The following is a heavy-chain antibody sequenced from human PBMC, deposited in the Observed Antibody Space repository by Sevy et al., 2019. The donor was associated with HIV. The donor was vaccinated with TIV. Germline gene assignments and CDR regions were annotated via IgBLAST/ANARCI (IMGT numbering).Heavy chain of an antibody. J-gene: IGHJ3*02. CDR2: ISGSGGST. D-gene: IGHD3-16*01. Sequence: GGSLRLSCAASGFTFSSYAMSWVRQAPGKGLEWVSAISGSGGSTYYADSVKGRFTISRDNSKNTLYLQMYSLRTEDTAVYYCVRFRYHDAFDIWGQGTMVTVSS. V-gene: IGHV3-23*01. CDR3: VRFRYHDAFDI. CDR1: GFTFSSYA.